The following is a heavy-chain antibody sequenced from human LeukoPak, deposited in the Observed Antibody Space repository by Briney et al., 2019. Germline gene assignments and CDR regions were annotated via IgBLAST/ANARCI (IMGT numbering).Heavy chain of an antibody. J-gene: IGHJ3*02. D-gene: IGHD3-22*01. CDR1: GFTFSSFE. CDR2: ISSSGSTI. Sequence: PGGSLRLSCAASGFTFSSFEMNWVRQAPGKGLEWVSYISSSGSTIYYADAVKGRFTISRNNAKNSLYPQMNRLRAEDTAVYYCARDALASDYYDSTEGAFDIWGQGTMVTVSS. CDR3: ARDALASDYYDSTEGAFDI. V-gene: IGHV3-48*03.